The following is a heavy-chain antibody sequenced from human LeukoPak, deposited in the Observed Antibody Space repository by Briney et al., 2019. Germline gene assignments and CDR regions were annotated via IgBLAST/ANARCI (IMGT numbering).Heavy chain of an antibody. CDR3: ARARYDSTGWGIFDY. CDR2: IYYSGTT. Sequence: PSEILSLTCTVSGGSISSSSYYWGWIRQPPGKGLEWIGTIYYSGTTYYNPSLKSRVTLSVDTSKNQFSLKLSSVSAADTAVYYCARARYDSTGWGIFDYWGQGTLVTVSS. CDR1: GGSISSSSYY. V-gene: IGHV4-39*07. J-gene: IGHJ4*02. D-gene: IGHD3-22*01.